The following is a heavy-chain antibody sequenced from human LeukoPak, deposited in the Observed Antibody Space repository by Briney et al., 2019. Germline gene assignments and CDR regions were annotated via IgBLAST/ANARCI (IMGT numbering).Heavy chain of an antibody. D-gene: IGHD2-15*01. J-gene: IGHJ4*02. CDR2: IYYSGST. V-gene: IGHV4-59*01. CDR1: GGSISSYY. Sequence: SGTLSLTCTVSGGSISSYYWSWIRQPPGKGLEWIGYIYYSGSTNYNPSLKSRVTISVDTSKNQFSLKLSSVTAADTAVYYCARDEGPRHWGHRYCSGGSCLGYFDYWGQGTLVTVSS. CDR3: ARDEGPRHWGHRYCSGGSCLGYFDY.